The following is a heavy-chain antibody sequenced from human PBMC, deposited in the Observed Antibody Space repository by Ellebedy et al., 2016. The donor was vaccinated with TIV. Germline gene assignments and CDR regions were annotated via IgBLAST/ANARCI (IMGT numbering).Heavy chain of an antibody. CDR1: GYSFTSYW. V-gene: IGHV5-10-1*04. Sequence: GESLKISXKGSGYSFTSYWISWVRQMPGKGLEWMGRIDPSDSYTNYSPSFQGQVTISADKSISTAYLQWSSLKASDTAMYYCARLLDSSGYYYDYWGQGTLVTVSS. J-gene: IGHJ4*02. CDR2: IDPSDSYT. D-gene: IGHD3-22*01. CDR3: ARLLDSSGYYYDY.